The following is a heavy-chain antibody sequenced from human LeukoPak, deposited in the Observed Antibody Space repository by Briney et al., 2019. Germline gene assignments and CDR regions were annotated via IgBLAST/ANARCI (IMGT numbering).Heavy chain of an antibody. J-gene: IGHJ4*02. D-gene: IGHD3-22*01. CDR2: IYPGDSDT. V-gene: IGHV5-51*01. Sequence: GESLKISCKGSGYSFTSYWIGWVRQMPGKGLEWMGIIYPGDSDTRYSPSFQGQVTISADKSISTAYLQWSSLKASDTAMYYCARTYYYDSSGHYPFDYWGQGTLVTVSS. CDR3: ARTYYYDSSGHYPFDY. CDR1: GYSFTSYW.